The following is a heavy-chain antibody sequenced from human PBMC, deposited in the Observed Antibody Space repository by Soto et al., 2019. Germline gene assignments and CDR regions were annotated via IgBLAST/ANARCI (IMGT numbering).Heavy chain of an antibody. CDR3: AKARYYYDSSGYSYFDY. D-gene: IGHD3-22*01. J-gene: IGHJ4*02. CDR1: GFTFSSYA. Sequence: HPGGSLRLSCAASGFTFSSYAMSWVRQAPGKGLEWVSAISGSGGSTYYADSVKGRFTISRDNSKNTLYLQMNSLRAEDTAVYYCAKARYYYDSSGYSYFDYWGQGTLVTVSS. CDR2: ISGSGGST. V-gene: IGHV3-23*01.